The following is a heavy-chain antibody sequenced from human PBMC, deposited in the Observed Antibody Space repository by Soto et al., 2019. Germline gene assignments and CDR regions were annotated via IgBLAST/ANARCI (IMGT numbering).Heavy chain of an antibody. D-gene: IGHD3-10*01. J-gene: IGHJ4*02. CDR3: ATSFGSGSRAFDS. CDR1: GDTFNFYT. Sequence: QVQLVQSGAEVKKPGSSVKVSCKASGDTFNFYTINWVRQAPGLGLEWMGRFNPILSFSNSALKFQGRVKPTADKSTSTAYMVLSSLRSEDTAIYYCATSFGSGSRAFDSWGQGALVTVSS. V-gene: IGHV1-69*02. CDR2: FNPILSFS.